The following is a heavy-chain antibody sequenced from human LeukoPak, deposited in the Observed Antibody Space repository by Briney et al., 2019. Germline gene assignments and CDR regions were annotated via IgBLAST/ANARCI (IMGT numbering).Heavy chain of an antibody. J-gene: IGHJ1*01. V-gene: IGHV3-7*01. CDR2: IKQDGSEK. D-gene: IGHD3-22*01. Sequence: GGSLRLSCAASGFTFSSYWMSWVRQAPGKGLEWVANIKQDGSEKYYVDSVKGRFTISRDNAKNSLYLQMNSLRAEDTAVYYCARRGYDSSGYHQRFAEYFQHWGQGTLVTVSS. CDR3: ARRGYDSSGYHQRFAEYFQH. CDR1: GFTFSSYW.